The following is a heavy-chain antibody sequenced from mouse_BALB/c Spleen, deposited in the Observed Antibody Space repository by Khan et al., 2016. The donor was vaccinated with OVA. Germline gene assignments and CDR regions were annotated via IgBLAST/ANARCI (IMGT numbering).Heavy chain of an antibody. D-gene: IGHD1-2*01. CDR1: GYTFNSYY. V-gene: IGHV1S81*02. J-gene: IGHJ3*01. Sequence: QLQQSGAELVKPGASVKLSCKASGYTFNSYYMYWVKQRPGQGLEWIGEINPSNGGTNFNEKFKSKATLTVDKSSSTAYMQLSSLTSEDAAVYCLTRGGYGGFAYWGQGTLVTVSA. CDR2: INPSNGGT. CDR3: TRGGYGGFAY.